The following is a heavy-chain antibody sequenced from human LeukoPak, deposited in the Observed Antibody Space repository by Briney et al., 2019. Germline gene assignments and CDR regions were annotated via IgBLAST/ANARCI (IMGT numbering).Heavy chain of an antibody. D-gene: IGHD4-17*01. CDR3: ARSLTTVTTYWFDP. CDR2: IIPILGIA. CDR1: GGTFSSYA. Sequence: SVKVSCKASGGTFSSYAISWVRQAPGQGLEWMGRIIPILGIANYAQKFQGRVTITADKSTSTAYMELSSLRSEDTAVHYCARSLTTVTTYWFDPWDQGTLVTVSS. J-gene: IGHJ5*02. V-gene: IGHV1-69*04.